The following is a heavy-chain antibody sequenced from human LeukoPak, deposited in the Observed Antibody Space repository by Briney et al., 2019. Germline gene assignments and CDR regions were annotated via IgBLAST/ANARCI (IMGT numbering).Heavy chain of an antibody. CDR2: ISGSTNST. Sequence: GGSLRLSCAASGFTFSSYAMSWVRLAPGKGLEWVSVISGSTNSTYYADSVKGRFTISRDNSKNTLYLQMDSLRAEDTAVYYCAKKWNGNYPLDYWGQGTLVTVSS. CDR3: AKKWNGNYPLDY. D-gene: IGHD4-23*01. CDR1: GFTFSSYA. J-gene: IGHJ4*02. V-gene: IGHV3-23*01.